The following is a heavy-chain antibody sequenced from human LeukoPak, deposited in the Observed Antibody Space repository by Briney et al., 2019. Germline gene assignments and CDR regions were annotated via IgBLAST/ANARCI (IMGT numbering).Heavy chain of an antibody. D-gene: IGHD3-10*01. J-gene: IGHJ5*02. V-gene: IGHV3-30*02. CDR2: MWYDGSEK. CDR1: GFTFSRYG. CDR3: AREGQQQLQSGRGFYNWFDP. Sequence: GGSLRLSCAASGFTFSRYGMHWVRQAPGKGLQWVAFMWYDGSEKHYADSLKGRFTISRDNSKNTLFLQMNSLSAEDTAVYYCAREGQQQLQSGRGFYNWFDPWGQGTLVTVSS.